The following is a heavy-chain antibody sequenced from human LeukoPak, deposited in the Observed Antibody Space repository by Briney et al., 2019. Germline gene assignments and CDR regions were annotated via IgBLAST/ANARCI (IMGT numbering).Heavy chain of an antibody. Sequence: GGSLRLSCAASGFTFSSYGMHWVRQAPGKGLEWVAFIRYDGSNKYYADSMKGRFTISRDNSKNTLYLQMNSLRAEDTAVYYCANYGDYGPHFDYWGQGTLVTVSS. V-gene: IGHV3-30*02. CDR1: GFTFSSYG. J-gene: IGHJ4*02. D-gene: IGHD4-17*01. CDR2: IRYDGSNK. CDR3: ANYGDYGPHFDY.